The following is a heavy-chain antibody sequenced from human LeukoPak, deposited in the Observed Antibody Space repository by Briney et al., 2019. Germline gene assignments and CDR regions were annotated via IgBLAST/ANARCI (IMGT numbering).Heavy chain of an antibody. D-gene: IGHD2-21*01. CDR1: GFTFTSYS. CDR2: ITSSSSYI. J-gene: IGHJ6*02. Sequence: PGGSLRLSCAASGFTFTSYSMNWVRQPPGKGLEWVSSITSSSSYIYYADSVKGRFTISRDNAKNSLYLQMNSLRAEDTAVYYCARALRVITVWDAMDVWGQGTTVTVPS. CDR3: ARALRVITVWDAMDV. V-gene: IGHV3-21*01.